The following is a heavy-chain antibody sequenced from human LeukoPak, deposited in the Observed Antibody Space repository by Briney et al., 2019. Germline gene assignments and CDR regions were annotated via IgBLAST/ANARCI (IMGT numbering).Heavy chain of an antibody. V-gene: IGHV4-30-2*01. J-gene: IGHJ4*02. CDR2: IYHSGST. D-gene: IGHD7-27*01. CDR3: ARVGTNWSIDY. CDR1: GGSISSGGYS. Sequence: SETLSLTCAVSGGSISSGGYSWSWIRQPPGKGLEWIGYIYHSGSTYYNPSLKSRVTISVDRSKNQFSLKLSSVTAADTAVYYCARVGTNWSIDYWGQGTLVTVSS.